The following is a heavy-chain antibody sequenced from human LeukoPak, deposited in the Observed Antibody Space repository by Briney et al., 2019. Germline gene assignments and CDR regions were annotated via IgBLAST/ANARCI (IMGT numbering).Heavy chain of an antibody. CDR3: ARAPSQYSSSSYARRRYWFDP. CDR2: INPNSGNT. J-gene: IGHJ5*02. CDR1: GYTFTSYD. D-gene: IGHD6-13*01. V-gene: IGHV1-8*01. Sequence: ASVEVSCKASGYTFTSYDINWVRQATGQGLEWMGWINPNSGNTGYAQKFQGRVTMTRNTSISTAYMELSSLRSEDTAVYYCARAPSQYSSSSYARRRYWFDPWGQGTLVTVSS.